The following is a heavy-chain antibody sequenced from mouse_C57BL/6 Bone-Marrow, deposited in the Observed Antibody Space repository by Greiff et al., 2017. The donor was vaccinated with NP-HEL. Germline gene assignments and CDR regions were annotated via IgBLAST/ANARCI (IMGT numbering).Heavy chain of an antibody. V-gene: IGHV3-6*01. J-gene: IGHJ3*01. CDR3: AREGTAQATEGFAY. D-gene: IGHD3-2*02. CDR2: ISYDGSN. CDR1: GYSITSGYY. Sequence: EVKLMESGPGLVKPSQSLSLTCSVTGYSITSGYYWNWIRQFPGNKLEWMGYISYDGSNNYNPSLKNRISITRDTSKNQFFLKLNSVTTEDTATYYCAREGTAQATEGFAYWGQGTLVTVSA.